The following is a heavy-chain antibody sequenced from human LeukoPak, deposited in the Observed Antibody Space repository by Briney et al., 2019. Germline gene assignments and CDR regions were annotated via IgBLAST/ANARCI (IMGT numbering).Heavy chain of an antibody. V-gene: IGHV3-30*18. Sequence: GGSLRLSCAASGFTFSSYGMHWIRQAPGEGLEWVAVISYDGSNKYYADSVKGRFTISRDNSKNTLYLQMNSLRAEDTAVYYCAKASRDGYNLFDYWGQGTLVTVSS. CDR1: GFTFSSYG. CDR3: AKASRDGYNLFDY. D-gene: IGHD5-24*01. CDR2: ISYDGSNK. J-gene: IGHJ4*02.